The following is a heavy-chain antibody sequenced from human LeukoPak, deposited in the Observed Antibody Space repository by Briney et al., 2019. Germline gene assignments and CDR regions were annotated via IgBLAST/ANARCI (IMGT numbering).Heavy chain of an antibody. CDR1: GGSISSYY. Sequence: SGTLSLTCTVSGGSISSYYWSWIRQPPGKGLEWIGYIYYSGSTNYNPSLKSRVTISVDTSKNQFSLKLSSVTAADTAVYYCARGPLWFGESRGFSGPWGQGTLVTVSS. D-gene: IGHD3-10*01. CDR3: ARGPLWFGESRGFSGP. CDR2: IYYSGST. V-gene: IGHV4-59*01. J-gene: IGHJ5*02.